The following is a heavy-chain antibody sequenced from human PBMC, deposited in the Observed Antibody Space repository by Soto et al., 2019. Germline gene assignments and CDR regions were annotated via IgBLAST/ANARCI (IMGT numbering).Heavy chain of an antibody. D-gene: IGHD3-22*01. CDR2: ISWNSGNV. Sequence: GGSLRLSCAASGFIFDNYAMHWFRQAPGKGLEWVSGISWNSGNVGYADSVKGRFTISRDNAENSLYLQMNSLRPEDTALYYGAKDTGDSSGYYYYYYYGMDVWGQGTTVTVSS. J-gene: IGHJ6*02. V-gene: IGHV3-9*01. CDR1: GFIFDNYA. CDR3: AKDTGDSSGYYYYYYYGMDV.